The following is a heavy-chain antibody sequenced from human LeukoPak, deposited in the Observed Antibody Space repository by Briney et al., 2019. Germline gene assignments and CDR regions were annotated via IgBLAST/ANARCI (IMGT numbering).Heavy chain of an antibody. CDR3: ARETKTGDLGY. D-gene: IGHD7-27*01. Sequence: GGSLRLSCAASGFNVNSYYMSWVRQAPGKGLEWVSVIYSGGSTYYADSVKGRFTISRDNSKNTLYLQMNSLRAEDTAVYYCARETKTGDLGYWGQGTLVTVSS. V-gene: IGHV3-53*01. CDR1: GFNVNSYY. J-gene: IGHJ4*02. CDR2: IYSGGST.